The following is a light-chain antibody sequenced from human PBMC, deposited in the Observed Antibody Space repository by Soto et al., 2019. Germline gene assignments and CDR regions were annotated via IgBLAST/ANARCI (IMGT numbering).Light chain of an antibody. CDR3: TTWGTGSAIVV. CDR2: VNSGGSH. Sequence: QPVLTQSPSASASLGASVKLTCTLSSGHSNYAIAWHQQQPEKGPRYLMKVNSGGSHIKGDGIPDRFSGSSSGAERYLFISSLQSEDEADYYCTTWGTGSAIVVFGGGTQLTVL. V-gene: IGLV4-69*01. CDR1: SGHSNYA. J-gene: IGLJ7*01.